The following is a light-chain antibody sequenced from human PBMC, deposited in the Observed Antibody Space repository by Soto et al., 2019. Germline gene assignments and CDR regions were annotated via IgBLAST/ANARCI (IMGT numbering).Light chain of an antibody. J-gene: IGLJ2*01. CDR2: EVS. V-gene: IGLV2-8*01. CDR3: SSYAGSNEV. Sequence: QSVLTQPPSASGSPGQSVTISCTGTSSDVGGYNYVSWYQQHPGKAPKLMIYEVSKRPSGVPDRFSGSKSGNTASLTVSRLQAEDEADYYCSSYAGSNEVFGGGTKVTVL. CDR1: SSDVGGYNY.